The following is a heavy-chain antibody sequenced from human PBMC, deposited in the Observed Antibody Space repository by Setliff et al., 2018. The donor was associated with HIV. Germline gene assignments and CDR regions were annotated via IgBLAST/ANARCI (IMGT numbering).Heavy chain of an antibody. CDR2: LSHGGNT. CDR1: GYSISSGYY. D-gene: IGHD4-17*01. CDR3: ARAFGDYEAFYFDS. J-gene: IGHJ4*01. Sequence: SETLSLTCAVSGYSISSGYYWGWIRQPPGKGLEWIGSLSHGGNTYYNPSLKSRITFSLDTSKNQFSLKLNFVTAADTAVYYCARAFGDYEAFYFDSWGRIPGHRLL. V-gene: IGHV4-38-2*01.